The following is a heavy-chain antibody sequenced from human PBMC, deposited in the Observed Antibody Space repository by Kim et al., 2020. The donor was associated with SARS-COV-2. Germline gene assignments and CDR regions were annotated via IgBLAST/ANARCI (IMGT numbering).Heavy chain of an antibody. Sequence: SDAQKFQGRVTMTRDTSTSTVYMELSSLRSEDTAVYYCARSDNIVATIDCWGQGTLVTVSS. D-gene: IGHD5-12*01. CDR3: ARSDNIVATIDC. J-gene: IGHJ4*02. V-gene: IGHV1-46*01.